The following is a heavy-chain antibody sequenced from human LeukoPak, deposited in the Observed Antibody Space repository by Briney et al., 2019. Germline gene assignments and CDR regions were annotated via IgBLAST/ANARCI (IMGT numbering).Heavy chain of an antibody. CDR1: GGTFSSYA. D-gene: IGHD5-18*01. CDR3: ASGCSYERYYYYGMDV. Sequence: SVKVSCKASGGTFSSYAISWVRQAPGQGLEWMGRIIPILGIANYAQKFQGRVTITADKSTSTAYMELSSLRSEDTAVYYCASGCSYERYYYYGMDVWGQGTTVTVSS. CDR2: IIPILGIA. J-gene: IGHJ6*02. V-gene: IGHV1-69*04.